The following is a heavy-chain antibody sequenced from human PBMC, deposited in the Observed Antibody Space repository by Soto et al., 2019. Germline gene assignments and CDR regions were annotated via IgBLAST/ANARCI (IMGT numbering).Heavy chain of an antibody. V-gene: IGHV3-66*01. CDR3: ATEVYCGGDCYSNY. J-gene: IGHJ4*02. Sequence: PGGSLRLSCAASGFTVSSNYMSWVRQAPGKGLEWVSVIYSGGSTYYADSVKGRFTISRDNSKNTLYLQMNSLRAEDTAVYYCATEVYCGGDCYSNYWGQGTLVTVSS. CDR1: GFTVSSNY. CDR2: IYSGGST. D-gene: IGHD2-21*02.